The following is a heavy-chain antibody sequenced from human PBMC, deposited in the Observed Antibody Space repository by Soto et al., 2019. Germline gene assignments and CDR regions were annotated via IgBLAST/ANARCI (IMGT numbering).Heavy chain of an antibody. D-gene: IGHD3-22*01. J-gene: IGHJ4*02. CDR1: GGSINNYY. V-gene: IGHV4-59*08. Sequence: PSETLSLTCTFSGGSINNYYWSLIRQPPGKGLEFIGYIYYAGTTTYNPSLKSRVTISVDTSKNQFSLKLSSVTAADTAVYYCARLGGYYQALDSWGQGTLVTVSS. CDR3: ARLGGYYQALDS. CDR2: IYYAGTT.